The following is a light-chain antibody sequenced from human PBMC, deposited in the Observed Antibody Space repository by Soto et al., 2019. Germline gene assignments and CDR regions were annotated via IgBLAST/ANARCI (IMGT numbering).Light chain of an antibody. Sequence: TVMTQSPDTLSVSPGERVTLSCRASQSVNTNLAWYQQKPGQGPRLLVHGASTRATGIPARFSGSGSGTEFALTISSLQSEDFAVYHCQQYNNWPPAFDQGTKVEMK. CDR3: QQYNNWPPA. CDR2: GAS. CDR1: QSVNTN. J-gene: IGKJ1*01. V-gene: IGKV3-15*01.